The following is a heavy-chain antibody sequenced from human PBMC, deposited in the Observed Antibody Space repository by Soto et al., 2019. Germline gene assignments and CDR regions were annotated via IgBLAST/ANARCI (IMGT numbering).Heavy chain of an antibody. CDR2: ISDSGST. J-gene: IGHJ5*02. V-gene: IGHV4-31*03. Sequence: QVQLQESGPGLVKPSLTLSLTCTVSGGSISSGGHYWSWIRQHPGKGLEWIADISDSGSTYYNPSLRSRVTISVDTSQNQFSLRVSSVTAADTAVYYCARASAAALPGRCDWFDPWGQGTLVTVSS. CDR1: GGSISSGGHY. CDR3: ARASAAALPGRCDWFDP. D-gene: IGHD2-2*01.